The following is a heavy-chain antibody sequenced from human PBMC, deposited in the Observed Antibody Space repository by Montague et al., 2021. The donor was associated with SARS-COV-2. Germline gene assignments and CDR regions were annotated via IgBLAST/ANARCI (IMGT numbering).Heavy chain of an antibody. V-gene: IGHV6-1*01. CDR1: GDSDWSNTAA. CDR3: VRDTGSAQAGFDA. Sequence: CAISGDSDWSNTAARNWIRQSPSGGLEWLGRTNYRSKWTSDYATSVEGRISIDPDTSKNQFFLHPRSVTPEDTGVYYCVRDTGSAQAGFDAWGQGTLVTVSS. D-gene: IGHD4-17*01. J-gene: IGHJ4*02. CDR2: TNYRSKWTS.